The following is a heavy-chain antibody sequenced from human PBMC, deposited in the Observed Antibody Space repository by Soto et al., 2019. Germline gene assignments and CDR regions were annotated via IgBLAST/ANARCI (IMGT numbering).Heavy chain of an antibody. J-gene: IGHJ4*02. V-gene: IGHV1-46*02. CDR2: IHPSGGGT. Sequence: QVQLVQSGAEVRKPGASVKVSCKPSGYTFNTYYLHWLRQAPGQALEWMGVIHPSGGGTTYAQKSLGRVTVTRDTSTTTVFMELSSLRSDETAVYYCARGGHIAVVTASVDYWGQGTLVTVSS. D-gene: IGHD2-21*02. CDR3: ARGGHIAVVTASVDY. CDR1: GYTFNTYY.